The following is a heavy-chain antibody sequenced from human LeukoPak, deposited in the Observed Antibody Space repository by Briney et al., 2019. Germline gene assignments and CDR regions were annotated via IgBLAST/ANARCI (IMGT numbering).Heavy chain of an antibody. J-gene: IGHJ2*01. CDR2: IIPILNIA. CDR1: GGTFSSYA. V-gene: IGHV1-69*04. D-gene: IGHD4-17*01. Sequence: ASVKVSRKASGGTFSSYAVNWVRQAPGQGPEWMGRIIPILNIANYAQKFQGRVTITADKSTSVAYMVVSSLRSEDTAVYFCARSSTVTRYCYFDLWGRGTLVSVSS. CDR3: ARSSTVTRYCYFDL.